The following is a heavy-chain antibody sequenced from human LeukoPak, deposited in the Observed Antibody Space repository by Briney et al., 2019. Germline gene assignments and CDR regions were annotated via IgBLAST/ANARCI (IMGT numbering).Heavy chain of an antibody. CDR1: GYSISSGYY. J-gene: IGHJ6*03. Sequence: SETLSLTCTVSGYSISSGYYWGWIRQPPGKGLEWIGSIYHSGSTYYNPSLKSRVTISVDTSKNQFSLKLSSVTAADTAVYYCARGAADQYYYYYYMDVWGKGTTVTVSS. CDR3: ARGAADQYYYYYYMDV. CDR2: IYHSGST. V-gene: IGHV4-38-2*02.